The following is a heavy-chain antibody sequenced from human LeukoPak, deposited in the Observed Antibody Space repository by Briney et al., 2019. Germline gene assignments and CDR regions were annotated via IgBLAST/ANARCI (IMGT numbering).Heavy chain of an antibody. CDR2: ISGSGGST. J-gene: IGHJ4*01. D-gene: IGHD1-26*01. Sequence: GGSLRLSCAASGFTFSSYAMSWVRQAPGKGLEWVSAISGSGGSTYYADSVKDRFIISRDNSKNTLYLEMNSLRAEDTAIYYCAKMGVAGATRFLDYWGQGTLVTVSS. CDR1: GFTFSSYA. V-gene: IGHV3-23*01. CDR3: AKMGVAGATRFLDY.